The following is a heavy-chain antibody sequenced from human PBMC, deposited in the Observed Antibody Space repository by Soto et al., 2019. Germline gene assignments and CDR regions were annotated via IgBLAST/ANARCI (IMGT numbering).Heavy chain of an antibody. D-gene: IGHD3-9*01. Sequence: SETLSLTCEVYGGSFSGYYWSWIRQPPGKGLEWIGEINHSGSTNYNPSLKSRVTIPVDMSKNQFSLKLSSVTAADTAVYYCASGSWNILTVFFDYWGQGALVTVSS. V-gene: IGHV4-34*01. CDR3: ASGSWNILTVFFDY. CDR2: INHSGST. J-gene: IGHJ4*02. CDR1: GGSFSGYY.